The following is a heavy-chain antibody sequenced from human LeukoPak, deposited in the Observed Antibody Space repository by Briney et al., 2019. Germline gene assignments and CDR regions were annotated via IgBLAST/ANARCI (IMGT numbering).Heavy chain of an antibody. D-gene: IGHD6-13*01. CDR1: GYTFTGYY. CDR3: ARGIAAAGNRWFDP. V-gene: IGHV1-2*02. J-gene: IGHJ5*02. CDR2: INPNSGGT. Sequence: ASVKVSCKASGYTFTGYYMHWVRQAPGQGLEWMGWINPNSGGTNYAQKFQGRVTMTRDTSISTAYMELSGLRSDDTAVYYCARGIAAAGNRWFDPWGQGTLVTVSS.